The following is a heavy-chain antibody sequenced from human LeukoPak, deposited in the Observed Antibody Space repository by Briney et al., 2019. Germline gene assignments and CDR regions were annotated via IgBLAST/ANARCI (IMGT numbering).Heavy chain of an antibody. V-gene: IGHV3-11*01. Sequence: PGGSLRLSCAASGFTFSDYSMSWIRQAPGKGLEWFSYISSGAFTIYYTDSVRARFTISRDNTKNSLYLQMNSLRAEDTAVYYCARGHYDYYYYLDAWGKGNTVTVSS. J-gene: IGHJ6*03. CDR3: ARGHYDYYYYLDA. D-gene: IGHD2-21*02. CDR2: ISSGAFTI. CDR1: GFTFSDYS.